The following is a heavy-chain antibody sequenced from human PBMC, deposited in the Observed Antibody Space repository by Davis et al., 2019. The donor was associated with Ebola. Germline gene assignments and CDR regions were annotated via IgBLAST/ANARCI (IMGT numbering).Heavy chain of an antibody. D-gene: IGHD6-19*01. Sequence: SETLSLTCTVSGGSVSSGGHYWSWIRLSPGRGLEWVGYMSYSGTSKYNPSLKSRVTISIDPSKNQFSLRLSSVTAADTAVYYCARLSSTGHLDYWGQGTLVTVSS. CDR1: GGSVSSGGHY. J-gene: IGHJ4*02. CDR3: ARLSSTGHLDY. V-gene: IGHV4-61*08. CDR2: MSYSGTS.